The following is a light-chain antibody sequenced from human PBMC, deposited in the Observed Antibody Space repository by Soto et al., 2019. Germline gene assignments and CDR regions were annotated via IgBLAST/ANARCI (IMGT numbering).Light chain of an antibody. CDR1: EDINNY. V-gene: IGKV1-33*01. Sequence: DMQMTQSPSSLSASVGDRVTITCQASEDINNYLNWYQQKPGKAPKLLIYEASTLETGDPSRFSGSGSGTDFTFTISSQQPEDTGIYYCQQYDELPSLTFGGGTKVEIK. J-gene: IGKJ4*01. CDR3: QQYDELPSLT. CDR2: EAS.